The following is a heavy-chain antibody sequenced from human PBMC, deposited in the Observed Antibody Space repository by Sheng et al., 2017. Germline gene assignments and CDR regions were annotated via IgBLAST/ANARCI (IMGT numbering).Heavy chain of an antibody. Sequence: QLQLQESGPGLVKPSETLSLTCTVSGDSVSSSAYYWGWVRQPPGKGPEWIGNFYHSGNAYYNPSLKSRVTISLDPSKNQFSLHLSSVAAADTAVYYCTTSKXYFDTRGYAFDYWGQGTLVTVSS. J-gene: IGHJ4*02. CDR2: FYHSGNA. D-gene: IGHD3-22*01. V-gene: IGHV4-39*07. CDR3: TTSKXYFDTRGYAFDY. CDR1: GDSVSSSAYY.